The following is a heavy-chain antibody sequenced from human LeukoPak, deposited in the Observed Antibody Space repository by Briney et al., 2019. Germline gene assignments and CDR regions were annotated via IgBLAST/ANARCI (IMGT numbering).Heavy chain of an antibody. CDR1: GGSINSYY. D-gene: IGHD1-1*01. Sequence: SETLSLTCTVSGGSINSYYWNWIRQPPGKALEWIGYIYSSGATNYNPSLKSRVTISVDTSKNQFSLRLTSLTAADTAVYYCARGTRWSDYWGQGTLVTVSS. J-gene: IGHJ4*02. CDR3: ARGTRWSDY. CDR2: IYSSGAT. V-gene: IGHV4-59*01.